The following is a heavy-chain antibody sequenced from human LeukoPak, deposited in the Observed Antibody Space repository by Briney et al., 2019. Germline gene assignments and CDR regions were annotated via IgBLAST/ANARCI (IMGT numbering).Heavy chain of an antibody. CDR1: GGTFSSDA. Sequence: SVKVSCKASGGTFSSDAISWVRQAPGQGLEWMGWIIPIFGTANYAQKFQGRVTITADESTSTAYMELSSLRSEDTAVYYCAREEVVAATGYYYYYGMDVWGKGTTVTVSS. D-gene: IGHD2-15*01. J-gene: IGHJ6*04. V-gene: IGHV1-69*13. CDR3: AREEVVAATGYYYYYGMDV. CDR2: IIPIFGTA.